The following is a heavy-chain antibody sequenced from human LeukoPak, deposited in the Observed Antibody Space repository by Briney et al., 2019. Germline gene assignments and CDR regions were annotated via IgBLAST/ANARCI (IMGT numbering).Heavy chain of an antibody. D-gene: IGHD5-18*01. CDR2: ITGSSNYI. V-gene: IGHV3-21*01. Sequence: GGSLRLSCVASGFTFSKYSMNWVRQAPGKGLEWVSSITGSSNYIKHADSVKGRFTISRDNTKNSLYLQTNSLRAEDTAVYYCARDNGGYSYGLGDNWGQGTLVTVSS. CDR1: GFTFSKYS. J-gene: IGHJ4*02. CDR3: ARDNGGYSYGLGDN.